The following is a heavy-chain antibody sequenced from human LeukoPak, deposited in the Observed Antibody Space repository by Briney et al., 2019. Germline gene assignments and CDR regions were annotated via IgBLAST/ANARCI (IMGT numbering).Heavy chain of an antibody. CDR2: ISSGSSYI. CDR1: RFTFSDYS. V-gene: IGHV3-21*01. J-gene: IGHJ4*02. D-gene: IGHD2-15*01. CDR3: ARGTGCSGGSCLFDY. Sequence: GGSLRLSCAASRFTFSDYSMNWVRQAPGKVLEWVSSISSGSSYIYYAGSVKGRFTISRDNAKNSLYLQMNSLRAEDTAVYYCARGTGCSGGSCLFDYWGQGTLVTVSS.